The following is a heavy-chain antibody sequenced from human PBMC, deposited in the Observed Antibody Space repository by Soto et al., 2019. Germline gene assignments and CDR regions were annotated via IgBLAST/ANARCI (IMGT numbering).Heavy chain of an antibody. CDR2: ISPNGQGI. Sequence: EVKLLESGGGLVQPGGPLRLSCGVSGFTVTSNGVTWVRKAPGKGLEWVSAISPNGQGIWYADSVKGRFTISRDISRNTVFLQMDSLRAEDTGVYYCVSQPHWARPFESWGQGTLVNVSS. V-gene: IGHV3-23*01. J-gene: IGHJ4*02. CDR1: GFTVTSNG. D-gene: IGHD7-27*01. CDR3: VSQPHWARPFES.